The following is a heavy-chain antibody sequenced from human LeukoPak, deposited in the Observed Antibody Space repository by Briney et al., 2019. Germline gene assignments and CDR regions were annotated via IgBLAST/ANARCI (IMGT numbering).Heavy chain of an antibody. CDR2: ISSSGSTI. D-gene: IGHD3-3*01. CDR1: GFTFSSYE. J-gene: IGHJ4*02. CDR3: ARKRSGYYDY. Sequence: PGGSLRLSCAASGFTFSSYEMNWVRQAPGKGLEWVSYISSSGSTIYYADSVKGRFTMSRDNAKNSLYLQMNSLGPEDTAVYYCARKRSGYYDYWGQGTLVTVSS. V-gene: IGHV3-48*03.